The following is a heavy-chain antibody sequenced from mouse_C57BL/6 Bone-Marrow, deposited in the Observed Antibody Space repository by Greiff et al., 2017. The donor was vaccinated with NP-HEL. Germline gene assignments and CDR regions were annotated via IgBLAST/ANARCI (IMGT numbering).Heavy chain of an antibody. V-gene: IGHV5-6*02. CDR1: GFTFSSYG. J-gene: IGHJ3*01. Sequence: EVMLVESGGDLVKPGGSLKLSCAASGFTFSSYGMSWVRQTPDKRLEWVATISSGGSYTYYLDSVKGRFTISRDNAKNTLYLQMSSLKSEDTAMYYCARPNWDAWFAYWGQGTLVTVSA. CDR3: ARPNWDAWFAY. D-gene: IGHD4-1*01. CDR2: ISSGGSYT.